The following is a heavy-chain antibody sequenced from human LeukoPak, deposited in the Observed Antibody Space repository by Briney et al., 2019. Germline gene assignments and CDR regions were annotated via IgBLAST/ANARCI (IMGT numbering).Heavy chain of an antibody. CDR2: ISWSSGKM. V-gene: IGHV3-9*03. D-gene: IGHD3-3*01. CDR3: ARSADFWSGLDF. Sequence: GRSLRLSCAASGFHFDAYAMHWVRQAPGKGLEWVSGISWSSGKMAYADSVKGRFTISRDNAENSLYLQMTSLRPEDMALYYCARSADFWSGLDFWGQGTLVTVSS. J-gene: IGHJ4*02. CDR1: GFHFDAYA.